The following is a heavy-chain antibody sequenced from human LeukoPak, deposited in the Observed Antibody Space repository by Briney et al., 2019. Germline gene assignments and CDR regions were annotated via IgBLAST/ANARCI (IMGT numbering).Heavy chain of an antibody. Sequence: GGSLRLSCAASGFTFSSYDMSWVRQAPGKGLEWVSAISGSGVGTNYADSVKGRFTISRDNSENTLYLQMNSLRAEDTAVYYCAKHGIVVVPAASKWFDPWGQGTLVTVSS. V-gene: IGHV3-23*01. CDR2: ISGSGVGT. J-gene: IGHJ5*02. D-gene: IGHD2-2*01. CDR3: AKHGIVVVPAASKWFDP. CDR1: GFTFSSYD.